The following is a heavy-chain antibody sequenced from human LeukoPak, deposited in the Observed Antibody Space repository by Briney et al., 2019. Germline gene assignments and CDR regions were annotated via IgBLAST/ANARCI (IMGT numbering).Heavy chain of an antibody. J-gene: IGHJ4*02. CDR1: GFTFSSYS. D-gene: IGHD5-18*01. Sequence: GGSLRLSCAASGFTFSSYSMNWVRQAPGKGLEWVSSISSSSSYIYYADSVKGRFTISRDNAKNSLYLQMNSLRAEDTAVYYCARERGTAMVGYYFDYWGQGTLVTVSS. CDR3: ARERGTAMVGYYFDY. V-gene: IGHV3-21*01. CDR2: ISSSSSYI.